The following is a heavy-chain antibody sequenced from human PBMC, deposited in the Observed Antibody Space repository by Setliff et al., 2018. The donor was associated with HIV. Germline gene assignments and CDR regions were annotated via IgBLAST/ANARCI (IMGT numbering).Heavy chain of an antibody. CDR3: ARDYLHVFDI. CDR2: INSASGGT. Sequence: ASVKVSCKASQNSFSDDYMNWVRQAPGQGLEWMGWINSASGGTNYAQNFQGRVTVTRDTSINTAYVELNSLKSDDTAVYYCARDYLHVFDIWGQGIMVTVSS. CDR1: QNSFSDDY. V-gene: IGHV1-2*02. J-gene: IGHJ3*02.